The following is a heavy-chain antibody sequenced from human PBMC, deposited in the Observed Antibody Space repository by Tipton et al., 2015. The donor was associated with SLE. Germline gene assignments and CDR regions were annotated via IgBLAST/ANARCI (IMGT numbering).Heavy chain of an antibody. CDR1: GGSISSYY. J-gene: IGHJ3*02. V-gene: IGHV4-59*01. CDR2: IYYSGGT. CDR3: ARDRPSGNDAFDI. D-gene: IGHD3-3*01. Sequence: TLSLTCTVSGGSISSYYWSWIRQPPGKGLEWIGYIYYSGGTNYNPSLKSRVTISVDTSKNQFSLKLSSVTAADTAVYYCARDRPSGNDAFDIWGQGTMVTVSS.